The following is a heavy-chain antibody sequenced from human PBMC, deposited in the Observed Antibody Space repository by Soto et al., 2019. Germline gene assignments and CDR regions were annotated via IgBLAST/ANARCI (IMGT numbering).Heavy chain of an antibody. CDR2: ISYDGSNK. CDR1: GFTFSSYG. Sequence: GGSLRLSCAASGFTFSSYGMHWVRQAPGKGLEWVAVISYDGSNKYYADSVKGRFTISRDNSKNTLYLQMNSLRADDTAVYYCAKDLSSSWTLDYWGQGTLVTVSP. J-gene: IGHJ4*02. V-gene: IGHV3-30*18. D-gene: IGHD6-13*01. CDR3: AKDLSSSWTLDY.